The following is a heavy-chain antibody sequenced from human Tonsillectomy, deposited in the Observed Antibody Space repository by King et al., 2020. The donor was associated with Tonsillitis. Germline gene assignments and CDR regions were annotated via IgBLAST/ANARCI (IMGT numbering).Heavy chain of an antibody. Sequence: QLQESGPGLVKPSETLSLTCTVSGGSISSYYWSWIREPPGKGLECIVYIYYSGSTNYNPSLKSRVATSVVTSKTQFSLKLSSVTAADTAVYYCARLGNTIYYYMDVWGKGTTVTVSS. CDR3: ARLGNTIYYYMDV. V-gene: IGHV4-59*08. CDR1: GGSISSYY. J-gene: IGHJ6*03. D-gene: IGHD5-24*01. CDR2: IYYSGST.